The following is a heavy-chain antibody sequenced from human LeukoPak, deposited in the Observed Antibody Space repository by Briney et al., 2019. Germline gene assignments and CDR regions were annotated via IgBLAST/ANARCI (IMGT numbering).Heavy chain of an antibody. V-gene: IGHV4-34*01. CDR3: VRGPYSSDAGY. Sequence: KPSETLSLTCAVYGGSFTTYYWSWIRQPPGKGLEWIGEINHSGHTNYNPSLKSRVSMSVDSSKNQISLKLHSVTAADTAVYFYVRGPYSSDAGYWGQGTLVIVSS. CDR1: GGSFTTYY. J-gene: IGHJ4*02. CDR2: INHSGHT. D-gene: IGHD5-12*01.